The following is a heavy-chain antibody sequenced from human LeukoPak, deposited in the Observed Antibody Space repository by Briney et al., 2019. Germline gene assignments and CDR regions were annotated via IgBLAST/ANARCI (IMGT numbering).Heavy chain of an antibody. CDR2: IKYDGTYT. D-gene: IGHD4-23*01. V-gene: IGHV3-7*01. CDR1: GFDFRNYY. CDR3: TRDEGATVATYRFDL. Sequence: GGSLRLSCAASGFDFRNYYMSWVRQAPGKGLEWLANIKYDGTYTNYKDSVKGRLTLSRDNAKNSVYLQMNSLRAEDTAVYYCTRDEGATVATYRFDLWGRGPLVTVSS. J-gene: IGHJ4*02.